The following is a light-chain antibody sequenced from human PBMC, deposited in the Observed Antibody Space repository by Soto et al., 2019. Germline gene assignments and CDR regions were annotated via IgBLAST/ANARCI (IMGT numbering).Light chain of an antibody. J-gene: IGLJ2*01. V-gene: IGLV2-14*01. CDR1: ASDVGAYDF. CDR2: EVS. Sequence: QSALTQPASVSGSPGQSITISCTGTASDVGAYDFVSWYQQHPGKVPTLMIYEVSNRPSGVSNRFSGSKSGNTASLTISGLQAEDEADYYCQSYDSSLSGLSGVVFGGGTKLTVL. CDR3: QSYDSSLSGLSGVV.